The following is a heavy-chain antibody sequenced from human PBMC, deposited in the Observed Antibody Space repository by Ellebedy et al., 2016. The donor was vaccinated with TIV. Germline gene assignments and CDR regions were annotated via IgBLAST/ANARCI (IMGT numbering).Heavy chain of an antibody. CDR3: ASGIAAASYYFDY. CDR1: GFIFSSYA. Sequence: GGSLRLXCAASGFIFSSYALTWVRQAPGKGLEWVSTLRGDYGSTYYADSVKGRLTISRDNAKNSLYLQMNSLRAEDTAVYYCASGIAAASYYFDYWGQGTLVTVSS. V-gene: IGHV3-23*01. J-gene: IGHJ4*02. D-gene: IGHD6-13*01. CDR2: LRGDYGST.